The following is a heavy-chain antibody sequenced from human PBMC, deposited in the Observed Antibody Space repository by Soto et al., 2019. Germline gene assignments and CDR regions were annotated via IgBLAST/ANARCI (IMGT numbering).Heavy chain of an antibody. J-gene: IGHJ3*02. V-gene: IGHV3-49*04. CDR3: TREGASLGDAFDI. CDR1: GFTFGDYA. Sequence: GGSLRLSCTASGFTFGDYAMSWVRQAPGKGLEWVGFIRSKAYGGTTEYAASVKGRFTISRDDSKSIAYLQMNSLKTEDTAVYYCTREGASLGDAFDIWGQGTMVTVSS. D-gene: IGHD1-26*01. CDR2: IRSKAYGGTT.